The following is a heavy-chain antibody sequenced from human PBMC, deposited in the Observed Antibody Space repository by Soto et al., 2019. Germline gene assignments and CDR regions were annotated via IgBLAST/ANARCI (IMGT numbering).Heavy chain of an antibody. Sequence: PSETLSLTCTVSGGSIISGSYFWGWIRQPPGKGLGWIGNIYYSGSTYYNPSLKSRVTISVDTPKNQFSLKLSSVTAADTAVYYCARHGDSTVVTDFDFWGQGTLVTVSS. D-gene: IGHD2-15*01. CDR2: IYYSGST. CDR1: GGSIISGSYF. J-gene: IGHJ4*02. CDR3: ARHGDSTVVTDFDF. V-gene: IGHV4-39*01.